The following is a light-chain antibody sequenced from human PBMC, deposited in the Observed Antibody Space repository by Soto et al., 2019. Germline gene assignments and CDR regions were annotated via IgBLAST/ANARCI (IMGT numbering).Light chain of an antibody. CDR3: QSYDNSLSGWV. Sequence: QSVLTQPPSVSGAPGQRVTISCTGSSSNIGAGYDVHWYQQLRGTTPKLVIYANTNRPSGVPDRFSGSNSGTSASLAITGLQAEDEADYYCQSYDNSLSGWVFGGGTKLPVL. J-gene: IGLJ3*02. CDR2: ANT. CDR1: SSNIGAGYD. V-gene: IGLV1-40*01.